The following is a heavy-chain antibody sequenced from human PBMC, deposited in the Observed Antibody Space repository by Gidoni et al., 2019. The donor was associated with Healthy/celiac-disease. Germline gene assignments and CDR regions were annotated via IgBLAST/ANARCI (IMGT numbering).Heavy chain of an antibody. CDR2: IKSKTDGGTT. J-gene: IGHJ6*03. D-gene: IGHD2-15*01. Sequence: EVQLVESGGGLVKPGGSLRLSCAASGFTFSNAWMSWVRQAPGKGLEWFGRIKSKTDGGTTDYAAPVKGRFTISRDDSKNTLYLQMNSLKTEDTAVYYCTTKDVVVVSADNYYYYMDVWGKGTTFTVSS. CDR3: TTKDVVVVSADNYYYYMDV. CDR1: GFTFSNAW. V-gene: IGHV3-15*01.